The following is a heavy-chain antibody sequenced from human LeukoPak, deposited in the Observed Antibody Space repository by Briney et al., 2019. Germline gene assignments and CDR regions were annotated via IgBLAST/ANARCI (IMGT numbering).Heavy chain of an antibody. J-gene: IGHJ5*02. V-gene: IGHV3-73*01. CDR1: GFTFSASA. CDR3: TSAAYSDAYDYYFS. Sequence: GGSLKLSCAASGFTFSASAMHWVRQASGKGLEWVGRIRSKANNYATAYAASVKGRFTISRDDSKNTAYLQMNSLKIEDTAVYYCTSAAYSDAYDYYFSWGQGTLVTVSS. D-gene: IGHD3-16*01. CDR2: IRSKANNYAT.